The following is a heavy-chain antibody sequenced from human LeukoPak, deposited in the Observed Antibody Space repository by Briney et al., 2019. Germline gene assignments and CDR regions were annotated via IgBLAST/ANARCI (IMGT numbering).Heavy chain of an antibody. CDR1: GYTFTSYG. CDR2: ISAYNGST. Sequence: ASVKVSCKASGYTFTSYGISWVRQAPGQGLEWMGWISAYNGSTNYAQKLQGRVTMTTDTSTSTAYMELRSLRSDDTAVYYCARALCCSSTSCYTLQFDYWGQGTLVTVSS. D-gene: IGHD2-2*02. V-gene: IGHV1-18*01. J-gene: IGHJ4*02. CDR3: ARALCCSSTSCYTLQFDY.